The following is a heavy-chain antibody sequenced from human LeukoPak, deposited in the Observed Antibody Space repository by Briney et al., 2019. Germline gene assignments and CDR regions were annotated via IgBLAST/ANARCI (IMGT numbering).Heavy chain of an antibody. CDR2: IYYSGST. Sequence: SETLSLTCTVSGGSISSYYWSWIRQPPGKGLEWIGYIYYSGSTNYNPSLKSRVTISVDTSQNQFSLKLGSVTAADTAVYYCARLLYDFWSGYPDAFDIWGQGTMVTVSS. CDR1: GGSISSYY. V-gene: IGHV4-59*01. CDR3: ARLLYDFWSGYPDAFDI. D-gene: IGHD3-3*01. J-gene: IGHJ3*02.